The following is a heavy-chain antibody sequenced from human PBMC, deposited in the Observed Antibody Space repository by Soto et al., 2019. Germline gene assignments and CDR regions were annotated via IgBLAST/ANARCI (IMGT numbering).Heavy chain of an antibody. J-gene: IGHJ6*02. CDR2: TYYRSKWYN. CDR1: GDSVSSNSAA. V-gene: IGHV6-1*01. CDR3: AGVTGSHYYYYGMDV. D-gene: IGHD5-18*01. Sequence: SQTLSLTCAISGDSVSSNSAAWTRIRQSPSRGLEWLGRTYYRSKWYNDYAESVKSRITINPDTSKNQFSLQLNSVTPEDTAVYYCAGVTGSHYYYYGMDVWGQGTTVTVSS.